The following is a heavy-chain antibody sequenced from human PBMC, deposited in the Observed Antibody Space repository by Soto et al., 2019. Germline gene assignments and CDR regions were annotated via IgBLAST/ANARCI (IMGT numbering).Heavy chain of an antibody. D-gene: IGHD3-3*01. J-gene: IGHJ3*02. CDR3: AKVGLITIFGEGLRAFDI. V-gene: IGHV3-9*01. Sequence: GGSLRLSCAASGFTFDDYAMHWVRQAPGKGLEWVSCISWNSGSIGYADSVKGRFTISRENAKNSLYLQMNRLRAEDTALYYCAKVGLITIFGEGLRAFDIWGQGTMVTVSS. CDR2: ISWNSGSI. CDR1: GFTFDDYA.